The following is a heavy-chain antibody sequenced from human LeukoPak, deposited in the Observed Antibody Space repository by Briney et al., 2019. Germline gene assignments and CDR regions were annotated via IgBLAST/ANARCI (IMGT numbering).Heavy chain of an antibody. CDR2: ISNNGDST. Sequence: QSGGSLRLSCSASGFSFSSYDMHWVRQAPGKGLEYISVISNNGDSTYYADSVKGRFTISRDNSKNTLYLQMSSLKPEDTAVYYCVKLARDWGQGTRVTVSS. J-gene: IGHJ4*02. CDR3: VKLARD. V-gene: IGHV3-64D*06. CDR1: GFSFSSYD.